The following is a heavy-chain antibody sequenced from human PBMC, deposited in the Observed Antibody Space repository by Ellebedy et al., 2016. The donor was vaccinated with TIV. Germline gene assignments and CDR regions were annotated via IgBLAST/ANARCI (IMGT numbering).Heavy chain of an antibody. V-gene: IGHV3-13*04. J-gene: IGHJ6*02. D-gene: IGHD2-15*01. CDR3: ARDCSGGSCYSPRGNYYYYGMDV. CDR2: IGTAGDT. CDR1: GFTFSSYD. Sequence: GESLKISCAASGFTFSSYDMHWVRQATGKGLEWVSAIGTAGDTYYPGSVKGRFTISRDNAKNSLYLQMNSLRAEDTAVYYCARDCSGGSCYSPRGNYYYYGMDVWGQGTTVTVSS.